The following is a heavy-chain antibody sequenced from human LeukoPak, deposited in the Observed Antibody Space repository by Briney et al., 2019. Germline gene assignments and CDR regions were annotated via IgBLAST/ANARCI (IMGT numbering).Heavy chain of an antibody. J-gene: IGHJ4*02. Sequence: SETLSLTCTVSGGSISSGSYYWSWIRQPAGKGLEWIGRIYTSGSTNYNPSLKSRVTISVDTSKNQFSLKLSSVTAADTAVYYCARLKSMVYGFDYWGQGTLVTVSS. CDR1: GGSISSGSYY. V-gene: IGHV4-61*02. CDR3: ARLKSMVYGFDY. D-gene: IGHD2-8*01. CDR2: IYTSGST.